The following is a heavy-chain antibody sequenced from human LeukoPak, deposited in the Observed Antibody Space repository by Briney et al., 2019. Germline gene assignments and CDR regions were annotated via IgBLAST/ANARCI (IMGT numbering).Heavy chain of an antibody. CDR2: ISYDGPNK. D-gene: IGHD6-19*01. J-gene: IGHJ4*02. CDR3: ARGLRIAVAGNIDY. V-gene: IGHV3-30*04. Sequence: GRSLRLSCAASAFTFSTYSMHWVRQAPGKGLEWVAAISYDGPNKNYADSVKGRFTISRDNSKNTLYLQMNSLRAEDTAVYYCARGLRIAVAGNIDYWGQGTLVTVSS. CDR1: AFTFSTYS.